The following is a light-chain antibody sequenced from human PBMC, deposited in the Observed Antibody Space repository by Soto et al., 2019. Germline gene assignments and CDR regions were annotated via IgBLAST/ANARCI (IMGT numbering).Light chain of an antibody. CDR3: SSYTSSRTEGV. CDR2: EVS. V-gene: IGLV2-14*01. Sequence: QSVLTQPASVSGSPGQSITISCTGINSDVGGDNYVSWYQQHPGKAPKLMIYEVSNRPSGVSNRFSGSKSGNTASLTISGLQAEDEADYYCSSYTSSRTEGVFGGGTKLTVL. CDR1: NSDVGGDNY. J-gene: IGLJ3*02.